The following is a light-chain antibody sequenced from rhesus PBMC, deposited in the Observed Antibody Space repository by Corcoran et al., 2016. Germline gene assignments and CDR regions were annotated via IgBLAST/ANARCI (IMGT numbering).Light chain of an antibody. Sequence: ETVVTQSPATLSLSPGERATLSCRASQSVGSNLAWYRQKPGQAPKLHIYDASSRAHGIPDRFSGSGSGTEFTLTISSLEPEDVGVYYCHQYNNWWTFGQGTKVEIK. CDR2: DAS. V-gene: IGKV3-42*02. CDR3: HQYNNWWT. CDR1: QSVGSN. J-gene: IGKJ1*01.